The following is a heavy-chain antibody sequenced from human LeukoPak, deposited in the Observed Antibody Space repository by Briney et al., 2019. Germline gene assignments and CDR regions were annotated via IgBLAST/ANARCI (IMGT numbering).Heavy chain of an antibody. CDR2: IYYSGST. CDR3: ARGDKSSGWYFFDY. J-gene: IGHJ4*02. Sequence: SQTLSLTCTVSGGSISSGDYYWSWIRQPPGKGLEWIGSIYYSGSTYYNPSLKSRVTISVDTSKNQFSLKLSSVTAADTAVYYCARGDKSSGWYFFDYWGQGTLVTVSS. V-gene: IGHV4-39*07. D-gene: IGHD6-19*01. CDR1: GGSISSGDYY.